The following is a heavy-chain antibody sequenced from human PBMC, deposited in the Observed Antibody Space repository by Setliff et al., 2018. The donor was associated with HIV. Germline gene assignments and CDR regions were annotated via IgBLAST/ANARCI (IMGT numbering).Heavy chain of an antibody. J-gene: IGHJ4*02. CDR1: GGSLSSGDYP. D-gene: IGHD3-10*01. V-gene: IGHV4-61*09. Sequence: SETLSLTCTVSGGSLSSGDYPWSWIRQPAGKGLEWIGHVYTSGSINYNPSLKSRVTISVGSSYNHFSLKLSSVTAADTGVYYCASRRGIEFYFDIWGQGTQVTVSS. CDR3: ASRRGIEFYFDI. CDR2: VYTSGSI.